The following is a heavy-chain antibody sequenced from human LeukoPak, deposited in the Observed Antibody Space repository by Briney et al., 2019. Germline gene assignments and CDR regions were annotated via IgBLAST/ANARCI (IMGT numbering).Heavy chain of an antibody. Sequence: ASVKVSCKPAGYTLTGYYLHGVRHAPGQGHEWMGSINPNSGATNYAQKFQGRVTMTSDTSISTAYMELRRLRPGDTAVYYCAGVWRWLFRYFFVYWGGGILVAVSS. CDR1: GYTLTGYY. D-gene: IGHD4-23*01. CDR2: INPNSGAT. J-gene: IGHJ4*02. CDR3: AGVWRWLFRYFFVY. V-gene: IGHV1-2*02.